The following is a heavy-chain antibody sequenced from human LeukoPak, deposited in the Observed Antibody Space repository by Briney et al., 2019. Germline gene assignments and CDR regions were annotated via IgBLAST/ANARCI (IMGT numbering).Heavy chain of an antibody. CDR3: ARDLLMRDSSGYYSVSYYFDY. CDR2: INPNSGGT. V-gene: IGHV1-2*02. D-gene: IGHD3-22*01. Sequence: ASVKVSCKASGYTFTDYFIHWVRQAPGQGLEWMGWINPNSGGTNYAQNFQGRVTMTRDTSISTAYMELSRLRSDDTAVYYCARDLLMRDSSGYYSVSYYFDYWGQGTLVTVS. J-gene: IGHJ4*02. CDR1: GYTFTDYF.